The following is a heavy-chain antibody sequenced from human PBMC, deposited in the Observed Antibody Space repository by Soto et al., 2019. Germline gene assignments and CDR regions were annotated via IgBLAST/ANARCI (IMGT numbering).Heavy chain of an antibody. Sequence: SETLSLTCTVSGGSISSGGYYWSWIRQHPGKGLEWIGYIYYSGSTYYNPSLKSRVTISVDTSKNQFSLKLSSVTAADTAVYYCARFPRTFAVDYNWFDPWGQGTLVTVSS. CDR3: ARFPRTFAVDYNWFDP. V-gene: IGHV4-31*03. CDR1: GGSISSGGYY. J-gene: IGHJ5*02. D-gene: IGHD3-3*02. CDR2: IYYSGST.